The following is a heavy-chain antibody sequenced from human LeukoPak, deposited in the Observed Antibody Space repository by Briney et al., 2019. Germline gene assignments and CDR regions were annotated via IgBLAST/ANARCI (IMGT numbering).Heavy chain of an antibody. CDR3: ASQNYDYVWGSYRRESGAFDI. Sequence: PSETLSLTCTVSGGSISSSGYYWAWIRQPPGKGLRWIGSISYSGTNYYNPSLRSRVTISIDTSKNQFSLNLSSVTAADTAVYYCASQNYDYVWGSYRRESGAFDIWGQGTMVTVSS. V-gene: IGHV4-39*01. D-gene: IGHD3-16*02. CDR2: ISYSGTN. J-gene: IGHJ3*02. CDR1: GGSISSSGYY.